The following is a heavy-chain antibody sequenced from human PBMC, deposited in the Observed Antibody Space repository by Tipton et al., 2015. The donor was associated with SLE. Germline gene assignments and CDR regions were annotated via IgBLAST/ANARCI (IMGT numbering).Heavy chain of an antibody. CDR3: AREDVILDAFDI. V-gene: IGHV3-66*02. J-gene: IGHJ3*02. Sequence: GSLRLSCAASGFTVSSKYMNWVRQAPGKGLEWVSLIYGGDITYYADSVKGRFTISRDNSKNTLYLQINSLRAEDTAVYYCAREDVILDAFDIWGQGTMVTVSS. CDR1: GFTVSSKY. CDR2: IYGGDIT. D-gene: IGHD3-10*01.